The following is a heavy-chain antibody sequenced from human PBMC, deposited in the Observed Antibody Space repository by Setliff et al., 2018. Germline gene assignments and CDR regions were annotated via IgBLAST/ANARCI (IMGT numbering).Heavy chain of an antibody. D-gene: IGHD2-2*01. CDR3: ARAVPRGATPDYWYFDL. V-gene: IGHV4-34*01. CDR1: GGSFSGYH. CDR2: IYHSGST. J-gene: IGHJ2*01. Sequence: ASETLSLTCAVYGGSFSGYHWSWIRQAPGKGLEWIGSIYHSGSTYFNPSLKSRVTISVDTSKNQFSLKLNSVIAADTTVYYCARAVPRGATPDYWYFDLWGRGTLVTVSS.